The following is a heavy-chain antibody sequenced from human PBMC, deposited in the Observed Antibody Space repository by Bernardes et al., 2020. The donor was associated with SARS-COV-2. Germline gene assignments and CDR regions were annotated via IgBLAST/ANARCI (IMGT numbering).Heavy chain of an antibody. J-gene: IGHJ6*02. D-gene: IGHD1-1*01. Sequence: GESLKISCKASGYSFATYWIGWVRQMPGKGLEWIGIIYPGDSSTRYSPSFQGLVTISADKSISTAYLQWSSLEASDTAMYYCARQHGTTGTTGGMDVWGPGTTVSVSS. CDR2: IYPGDSST. V-gene: IGHV5-51*01. CDR3: ARQHGTTGTTGGMDV. CDR1: GYSFATYW.